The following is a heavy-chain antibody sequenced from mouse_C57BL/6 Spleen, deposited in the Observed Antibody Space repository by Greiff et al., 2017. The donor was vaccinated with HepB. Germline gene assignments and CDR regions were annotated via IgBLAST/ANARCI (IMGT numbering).Heavy chain of an antibody. V-gene: IGHV1-52*01. CDR2: IDPSDSET. J-gene: IGHJ3*01. Sequence: VHLQQPGAELVRPGSSVKLSCKASGYTFTSYWMHWVKQRPIQGLEWIGNIDPSDSETHYNQKFKDKATLTVDKSSSTAYMQLSSLTSEDSAVYYCARGNYDYFAYWGQGTLVTVSA. CDR1: GYTFTSYW. D-gene: IGHD2-4*01. CDR3: ARGNYDYFAY.